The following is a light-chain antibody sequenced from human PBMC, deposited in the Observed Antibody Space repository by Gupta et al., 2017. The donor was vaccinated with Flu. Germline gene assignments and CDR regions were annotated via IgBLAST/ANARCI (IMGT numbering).Light chain of an antibody. J-gene: IGLJ3*02. CDR3: TSYNSGTTPLV. V-gene: IGLV2-14*01. CDR1: SSHVGAYNY. Sequence: QSALTQPASVSGSPGHSITIPCTGTSSHVGAYNYVSWYQHHPDKAPTLIIYEVNNRPSGISKRFTGSKSGNTASLTISGVQAEDAADYYCTSYNSGTTPLVFGGGTKLTVL. CDR2: EVN.